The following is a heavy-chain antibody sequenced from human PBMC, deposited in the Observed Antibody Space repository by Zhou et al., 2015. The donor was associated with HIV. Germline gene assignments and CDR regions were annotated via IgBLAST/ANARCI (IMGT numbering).Heavy chain of an antibody. CDR1: GGTFSSDA. D-gene: IGHD3-10*01. J-gene: IGHJ4*02. V-gene: IGHV1-69*01. Sequence: QVQLVQSGAEVKKPGSSVKVSCKAFGGTFSSDAFNWVRQAPGQGLEWMGGIIPIFGTANYAQKFQGRVTITADEFTTAVYMELSSLRSEDTAVYYCARGNTMVGSGNYFSYWGQGTLVTVSS. CDR3: ARGNTMVGSGNYFSY. CDR2: IIPIFGTA.